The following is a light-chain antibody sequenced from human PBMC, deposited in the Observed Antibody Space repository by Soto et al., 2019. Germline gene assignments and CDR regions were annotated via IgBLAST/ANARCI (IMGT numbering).Light chain of an antibody. CDR1: SSDVGAYNY. V-gene: IGLV2-11*01. CDR2: DVS. Sequence: QSALTQPASVSGSPGQSITISCTGTSSDVGAYNYVSWYQHHPGKAPKLMIYDVSKWPSGVPDRFSGSKSGNTASLTISGLQAEDEADYYCCSSAGSSTVIFGGGTKLTVL. CDR3: CSSAGSSTVI. J-gene: IGLJ2*01.